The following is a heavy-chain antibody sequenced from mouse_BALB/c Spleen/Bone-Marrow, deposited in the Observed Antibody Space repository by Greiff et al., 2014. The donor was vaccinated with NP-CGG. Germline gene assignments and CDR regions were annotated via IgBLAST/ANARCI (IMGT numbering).Heavy chain of an antibody. CDR1: GYTLTEYS. CDR3: ARWGWDCATDY. J-gene: IGHJ4*01. CDR2: INPNNGVT. Sequence: DVQLQESGPELVKPGASVKISCKTSGYTLTEYSMHWVKQSHGKSLEWIGGINPNNGVTSYNQKFKVKATLTVDKSSNTAYMKLRSLTTDDSAVYYCARWGWDCATDYWGQGTSVTVSS. D-gene: IGHD3-3*01. V-gene: IGHV1-18*01.